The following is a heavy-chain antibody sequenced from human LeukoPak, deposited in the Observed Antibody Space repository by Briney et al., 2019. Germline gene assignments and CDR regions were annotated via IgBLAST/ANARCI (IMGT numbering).Heavy chain of an antibody. CDR3: VRDPSGSGFAFDS. Sequence: GGSLRLSCAASGFIFSNDAMHWVRQAPGKGLEWVAFIWFDGSNKHYADSVKGRFTISRDNSEDTLYLQMDSLRAEDTAVYYCVRDPSGSGFAFDSWGQGALVTVSS. J-gene: IGHJ4*02. V-gene: IGHV3-33*01. D-gene: IGHD1-1*01. CDR2: IWFDGSNK. CDR1: GFIFSNDA.